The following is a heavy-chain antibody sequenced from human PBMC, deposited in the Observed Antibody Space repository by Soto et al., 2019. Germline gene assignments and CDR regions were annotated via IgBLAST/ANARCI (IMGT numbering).Heavy chain of an antibody. CDR1: GFTFDDYS. V-gene: IGHV3-9*01. CDR3: AKDMEGRWVIDY. CDR2: ISWNSGSI. J-gene: IGHJ4*02. Sequence: EVQLVEAGGGLVQPGRSLRLSCAASGFTFDDYSMHWVRQAPGKGLEWVSGISWNSGSIGYADSVKGRFTISRDNAKNSLYLQMKSLRAEDTALYYCAKDMEGRWVIDYWGQGTLVTVSS. D-gene: IGHD3-3*01.